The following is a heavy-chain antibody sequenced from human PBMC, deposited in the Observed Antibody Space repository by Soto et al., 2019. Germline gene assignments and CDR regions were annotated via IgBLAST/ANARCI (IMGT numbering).Heavy chain of an antibody. CDR2: IYYRGYT. J-gene: IGHJ6*04. V-gene: IGHV4-30-4*01. Sequence: QVQLQESGPGLVKPSQTLSLTCTVSGDSITSGENYWTWIRQPPGKGLEWIGHIYYRGYTNLNPSLKSRIAISEDTSKRQFSLTLSSVTAADTAVYFCARGQPRNGYGQGFDLWGSGTSVIVSS. CDR3: ARGQPRNGYGQGFDL. CDR1: GDSITSGENY. D-gene: IGHD5-18*01.